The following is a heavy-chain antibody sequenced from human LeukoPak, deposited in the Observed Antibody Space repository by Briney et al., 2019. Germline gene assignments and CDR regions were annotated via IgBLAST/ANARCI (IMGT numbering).Heavy chain of an antibody. Sequence: RPGGSLRLSCAASGFTFSSYSMNWVRQAPGKGLEWVSYISSSSSTIYYADSVKGRFTISRDNAKNSLYLQMNSLRAEDTALYYCAKTRGYSSSWYDFWGQGTLVTVSS. D-gene: IGHD6-13*01. CDR3: AKTRGYSSSWYDF. J-gene: IGHJ5*01. V-gene: IGHV3-48*01. CDR2: ISSSSSTI. CDR1: GFTFSSYS.